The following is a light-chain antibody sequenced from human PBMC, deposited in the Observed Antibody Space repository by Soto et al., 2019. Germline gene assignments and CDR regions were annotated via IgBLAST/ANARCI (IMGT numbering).Light chain of an antibody. CDR3: SSYTSSSTLYV. Sequence: QSVRTQPASVSGSPGQSITISCTGTSSDAGGYNYVSWYQQHPGKAPKLMIYDVSNRPSGVSNRFSGSKSGNTASLTISGLQAEDEADYYCSSYTSSSTLYVFGTGTKVTVL. J-gene: IGLJ1*01. V-gene: IGLV2-14*01. CDR2: DVS. CDR1: SSDAGGYNY.